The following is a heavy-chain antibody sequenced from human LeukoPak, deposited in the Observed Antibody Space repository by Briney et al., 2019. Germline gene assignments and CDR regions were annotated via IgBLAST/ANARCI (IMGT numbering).Heavy chain of an antibody. V-gene: IGHV1-69*13. Sequence: SVKVSCKASGGTFSRYAISWVRQAPGQGLEWMGGIIPIFGTANYAQKFQGRVTITADESTSTAYMELSSLRSEDTAVYYCARVGTDYYDSSGYYYLDYWGQGTLVTVSS. CDR3: ARVGTDYYDSSGYYYLDY. CDR1: GGTFSRYA. CDR2: IIPIFGTA. J-gene: IGHJ4*02. D-gene: IGHD3-22*01.